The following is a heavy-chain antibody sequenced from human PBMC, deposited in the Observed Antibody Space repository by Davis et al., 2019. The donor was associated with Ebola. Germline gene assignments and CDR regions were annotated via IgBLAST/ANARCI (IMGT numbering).Heavy chain of an antibody. CDR3: AKDLWRMAKGIDY. V-gene: IGHV3-9*01. CDR1: GFIFDDYS. CDR2: ISWNSASI. Sequence: SLKISCAASGFIFDDYSMHWVRQAPGKGLQWVAGISWNSASIDYADSVKGRFTISRDNPKNTLYLQMNSLRAEDTSVYYCAKDLWRMAKGIDYWGRGTLVIVSS. J-gene: IGHJ4*02. D-gene: IGHD3-10*01.